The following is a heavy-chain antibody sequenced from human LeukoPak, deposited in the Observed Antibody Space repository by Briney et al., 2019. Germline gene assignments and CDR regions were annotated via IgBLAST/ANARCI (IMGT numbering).Heavy chain of an antibody. CDR3: ARDPTTRSNRAQFYSDY. Sequence: GGSLRLSCAASGFTFSSFAMHWVRQAPGKGLEWVAVISLNGGDTNYAGSVKGRFTISRDNSKNTLYLRMNSLRAEDTAVYYCARDPTTRSNRAQFYSDYWGQGTLVIVSS. V-gene: IGHV3-30*04. CDR2: ISLNGGDT. CDR1: GFTFSSFA. J-gene: IGHJ4*02. D-gene: IGHD4-17*01.